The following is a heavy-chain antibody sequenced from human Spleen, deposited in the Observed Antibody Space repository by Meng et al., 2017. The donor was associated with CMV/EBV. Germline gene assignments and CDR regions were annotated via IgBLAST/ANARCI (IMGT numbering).Heavy chain of an antibody. CDR2: IRYDGSNK. CDR1: GFTFSSYG. D-gene: IGHD2-2*01. CDR3: ARGACSSTSCYPMGY. V-gene: IGHV3-30*02. Sequence: GESLKISCAASGFTFSSYGMHWVRQAPGKGLEWVTFIRYDGSNKYYADSVKGRFTISRDNSKNTLYLQMNSLRAEDTAVYYCARGACSSTSCYPMGYWGQGTLVTVSS. J-gene: IGHJ4*02.